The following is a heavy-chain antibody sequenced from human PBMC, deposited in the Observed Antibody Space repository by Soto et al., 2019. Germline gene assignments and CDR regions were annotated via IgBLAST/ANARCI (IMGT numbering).Heavy chain of an antibody. Sequence: GGSLRLSCAASGFTVSSKYMSWVRQAPGKGLEWVSVIYSGGSTYYADSVKGRFTISRDNSKNTLYLQMNSLRAEDTAVYYCAREAGTTHWFDPWGQGTLVTVSS. D-gene: IGHD1-7*01. CDR1: GFTVSSKY. CDR3: AREAGTTHWFDP. J-gene: IGHJ5*02. V-gene: IGHV3-53*01. CDR2: IYSGGST.